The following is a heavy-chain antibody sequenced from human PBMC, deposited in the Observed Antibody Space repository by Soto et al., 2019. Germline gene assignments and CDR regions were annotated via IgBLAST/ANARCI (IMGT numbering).Heavy chain of an antibody. CDR2: INHSGST. J-gene: IGHJ5*02. CDR3: AGQKRFLEWLLYRWFDP. V-gene: IGHV4-34*01. CDR1: GGSFSGYY. Sequence: PSETLSLTCAVYGGSFSGYYWSWIRQPPGKGLEWIGEINHSGSTNYNPSLKSRVTISVDTSKNQFSLKLSSVTAADTAVYYCAGQKRFLEWLLYRWFDPWGQGTLVTVSS. D-gene: IGHD3-3*01.